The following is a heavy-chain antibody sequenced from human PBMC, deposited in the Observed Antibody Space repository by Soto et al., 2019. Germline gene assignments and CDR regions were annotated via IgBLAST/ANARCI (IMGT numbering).Heavy chain of an antibody. Sequence: SETLSLTCPVSGDSIIRSFWGWIRQPPGKGLEWIGYIYYSGSTNYNPSLKSRVTISVDTSKNQFSLKLSSVTAADTAVYYCARFSSSTSIDYWGQGTLVTVSS. CDR3: ARFSSSTSIDY. J-gene: IGHJ4*02. CDR2: IYYSGST. CDR1: GDSIIRSF. D-gene: IGHD6-6*01. V-gene: IGHV4-59*08.